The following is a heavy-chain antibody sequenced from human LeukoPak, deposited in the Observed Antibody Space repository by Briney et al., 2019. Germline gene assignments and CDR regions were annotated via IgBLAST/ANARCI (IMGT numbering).Heavy chain of an antibody. CDR1: GFTFSSYG. V-gene: IGHV3-33*01. J-gene: IGHJ6*03. Sequence: GGSLRLSCAASGFTFSSYGMHWVRQAPGKGLEWVAVIWYDGSNKYYADSVKGRFTIPRDNSKNTLYLQMNSLRAEDTAVYYCARDSSNDDYYYYYMDVWGKGTTVTVSS. CDR2: IWYDGSNK. CDR3: ARDSSNDDYYYYYMDV.